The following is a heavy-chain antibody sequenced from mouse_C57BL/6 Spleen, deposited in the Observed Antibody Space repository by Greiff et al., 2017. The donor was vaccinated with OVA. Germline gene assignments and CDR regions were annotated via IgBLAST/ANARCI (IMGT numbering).Heavy chain of an antibody. V-gene: IGHV14-4*01. D-gene: IGHD2-3*01. CDR3: TTGWSQILYYAMDY. Sequence: VQLQQSGAELVRPGASVKLSCTASGFNIKDDYMHWVKQRPEQGLEWIGWIDPENGDTEYASKFQGKATITADTSSNTAYLQLSSLTSEDTAVYYCTTGWSQILYYAMDYWGQGTSVTVSS. CDR1: GFNIKDDY. CDR2: IDPENGDT. J-gene: IGHJ4*01.